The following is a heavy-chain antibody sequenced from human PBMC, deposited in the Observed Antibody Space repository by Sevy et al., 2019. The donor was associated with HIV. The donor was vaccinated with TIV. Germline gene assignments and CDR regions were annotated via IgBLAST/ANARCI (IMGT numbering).Heavy chain of an antibody. CDR2: INIDGKMT. CDR3: ARGSRGTFGY. CDR1: GLTLTNYW. J-gene: IGHJ4*02. Sequence: GGSLRLSCAASGLTLTNYWMHWVRQAPGKGLVWVSHINIDGKMTKYSDFVKGRFTISRDNAKNTLYLQMNSLRDEDTAVYYCARGSRGTFGYWGQGTLITVSS. D-gene: IGHD1-26*01. V-gene: IGHV3-74*01.